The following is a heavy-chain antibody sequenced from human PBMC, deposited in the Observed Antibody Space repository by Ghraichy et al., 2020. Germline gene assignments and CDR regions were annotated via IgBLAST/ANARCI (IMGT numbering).Heavy chain of an antibody. CDR3: ATSPTRDSRSSC. CDR2: INQDGIQK. Sequence: LSLTCAASGFTFSYYWMSWVRQAPGKGLEWVANINQDGIQKYYVDSVKGRFTMSRDNARNSLYLQMNSLRAEDTAVYYCATSPTRDSRSSCWGQGTLVTVSS. CDR1: GFTFSYYW. D-gene: IGHD3-22*01. V-gene: IGHV3-7*01. J-gene: IGHJ4*02.